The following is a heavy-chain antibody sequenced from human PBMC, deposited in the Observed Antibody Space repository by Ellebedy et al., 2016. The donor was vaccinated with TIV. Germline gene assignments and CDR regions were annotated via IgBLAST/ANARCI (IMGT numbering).Heavy chain of an antibody. J-gene: IGHJ4*02. D-gene: IGHD1-26*01. Sequence: GGSLRLSXAASQFTFSGYWMTWVRQAPGKGLEWVANIKQDGSQIYYVDSVKGRFTISRDNAENSLYLQMNSLRAEDTAIYYCARDVGKWAIDYWGQGTLVTVSS. CDR2: IKQDGSQI. CDR3: ARDVGKWAIDY. CDR1: QFTFSGYW. V-gene: IGHV3-7*04.